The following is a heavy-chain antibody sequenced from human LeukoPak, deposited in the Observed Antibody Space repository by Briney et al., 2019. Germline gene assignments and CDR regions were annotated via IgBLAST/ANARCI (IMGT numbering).Heavy chain of an antibody. Sequence: ASVKVSCKASGYTFTSYDINWVRQATGEGLEWMGWMNPNSGNTGYAQKFQGRVTMTRNTSISTAYMELSSLRSEDTAVYYCARAGGYCGRISCPYYFDYWGQGSLVAVSS. CDR3: ARAGGYCGRISCPYYFDY. D-gene: IGHD2-15*01. J-gene: IGHJ4*02. CDR1: GYTFTSYD. CDR2: MNPNSGNT. V-gene: IGHV1-8*01.